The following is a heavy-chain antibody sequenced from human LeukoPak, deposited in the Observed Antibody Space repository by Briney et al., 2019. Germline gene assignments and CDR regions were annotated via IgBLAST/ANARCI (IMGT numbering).Heavy chain of an antibody. Sequence: SQTLSLTCTVSGDSINSGGYFWSWIRQHPGKGLEWIGYIYYSGSTYYNPSLKSRVTISVDTSKNQFSLKLSSVTAADTAVYYCARVIGSSWLDYWGQGTLVTVSS. CDR1: GDSINSGGYF. V-gene: IGHV4-30-4*01. CDR2: IYYSGST. CDR3: ARVIGSSWLDY. D-gene: IGHD6-13*01. J-gene: IGHJ4*02.